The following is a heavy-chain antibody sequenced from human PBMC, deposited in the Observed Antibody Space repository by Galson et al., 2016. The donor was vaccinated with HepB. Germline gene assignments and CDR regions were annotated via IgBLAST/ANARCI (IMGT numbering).Heavy chain of an antibody. CDR2: IYWDDDK. Sequence: PALVKPTQTLTLTCTFSGFSLSTSGVGVGWIRQPPGKALEWLALIYWDDDKRYSPSLKSRLTITKDTSKNTVVLTMTNIDPADTTTYYSSHHPYSCYESTVVYYFDSWGQGTLVTVSS. CDR3: SHHPYSCYESTVVYYFDS. J-gene: IGHJ4*02. D-gene: IGHD5-12*01. CDR1: GFSLSTSGVG. V-gene: IGHV2-5*02.